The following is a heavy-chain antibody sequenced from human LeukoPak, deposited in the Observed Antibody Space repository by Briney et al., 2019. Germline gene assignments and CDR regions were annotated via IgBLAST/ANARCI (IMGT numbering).Heavy chain of an antibody. J-gene: IGHJ4*02. CDR3: AKWINGYNPGDYFDY. CDR2: ISGSGGST. D-gene: IGHD5-24*01. Sequence: GSLRLSCAASGFTFSSYAMSWVRQAPGKGLEWVSAISGSGGSTYYADSVKGRFTISKDNSKNTLHLQMNSLRAEDTAVYYCAKWINGYNPGDYFDYWGQGTLVTVSS. CDR1: GFTFSSYA. V-gene: IGHV3-23*01.